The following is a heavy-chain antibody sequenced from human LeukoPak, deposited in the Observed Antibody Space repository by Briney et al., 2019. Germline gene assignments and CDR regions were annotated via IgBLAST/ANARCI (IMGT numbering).Heavy chain of an antibody. V-gene: IGHV1-2*02. CDR1: GYTFIDYY. CDR3: ARDNYNWMYDY. J-gene: IGHJ4*02. D-gene: IGHD1-20*01. Sequence: ASVKVSCKTSGYTFIDYYMHWVRQAPGQGLEWVGWINTNSGDTKYAQKFQGRVTMTRDTSISTAHMELSRLRSDDTAVYYCARDNYNWMYDYWGQGTLVTVSS. CDR2: INTNSGDT.